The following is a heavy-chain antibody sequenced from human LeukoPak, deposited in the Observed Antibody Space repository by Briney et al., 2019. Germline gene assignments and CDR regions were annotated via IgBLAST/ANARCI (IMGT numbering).Heavy chain of an antibody. J-gene: IGHJ6*02. V-gene: IGHV1-69*13. CDR1: GDSFSNYA. CDR3: ARGPPPYTEGDLFYYYGLDV. CDR2: IVPILSTT. D-gene: IGHD3-16*01. Sequence: ASVKVSCKASGDSFSNYAISWVRQVPGQGLEWMGGIVPILSTTNYARKFQGRVTMTAGESTSTAYMELSSLRSDDTAVYYCARGPPPYTEGDLFYYYGLDVWGQGTTVTVSS.